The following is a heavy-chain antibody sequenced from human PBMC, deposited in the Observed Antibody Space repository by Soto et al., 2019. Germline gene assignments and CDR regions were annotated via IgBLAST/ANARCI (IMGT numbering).Heavy chain of an antibody. Sequence: QVQLLESGPGLVKPSQTLSLTCSVSGDSISTVDYFWAWIRQPPGQALEYIGYIYKSATTYYNPSFASRGAISLDTSKSQFSLNVTSVTAADTAVYFCARGRYCLTGRCFPNWFDSWGQGTLVTVPS. CDR1: GDSISTVDYF. CDR3: ARGRYCLTGRCFPNWFDS. J-gene: IGHJ5*01. V-gene: IGHV4-30-4*01. D-gene: IGHD2-15*01. CDR2: IYKSATT.